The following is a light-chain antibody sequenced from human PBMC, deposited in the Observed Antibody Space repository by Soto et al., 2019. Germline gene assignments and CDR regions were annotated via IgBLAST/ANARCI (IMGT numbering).Light chain of an antibody. CDR2: DAS. J-gene: IGKJ2*01. V-gene: IGKV3-11*01. CDR3: PQRSNWYT. CDR1: QSVSSY. Sequence: EIVLTQSPATLSLSPGERATLSCRASQSVSSYLAWYQQKPGQAPRLLIYDASSRATGIPARFSGSGSGTDVTLTISSLDPEDFAVYVCPQRSNWYTFGQGTKLEIK.